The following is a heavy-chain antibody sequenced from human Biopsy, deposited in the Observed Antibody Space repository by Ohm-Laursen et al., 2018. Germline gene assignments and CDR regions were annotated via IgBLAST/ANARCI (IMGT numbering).Heavy chain of an antibody. CDR1: GGTFSNYA. D-gene: IGHD6-19*01. V-gene: IGHV1-69*17. CDR2: IIAVSGLV. J-gene: IGHJ4*02. CDR3: ARNTGWYGDLYYFDY. Sequence: SSVKVSCKASGGTFSNYAISWVRQAPGEGLEWMGGIIAVSGLVNYAPKFQGRVSITADKPTTTAYMELSSLRSADTAVYFCARNTGWYGDLYYFDYWGQGTLVTVSS.